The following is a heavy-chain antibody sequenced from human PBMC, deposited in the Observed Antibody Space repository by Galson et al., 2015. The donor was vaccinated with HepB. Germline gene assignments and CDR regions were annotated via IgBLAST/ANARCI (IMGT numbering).Heavy chain of an antibody. J-gene: IGHJ3*02. Sequence: SGAEVKKPGESLKISCKGSGYSFTSYWIGWVRQMPGKGLEWLGIIYPGDSDTRYSPSFHGQVTISADKSISTAYLQWRSLKASDTAMYSCARPAARPSGVDAFDIWGQGTMVTVSS. D-gene: IGHD3-10*01. CDR1: GYSFTSYW. CDR2: IYPGDSDT. CDR3: ARPAARPSGVDAFDI. V-gene: IGHV5-51*01.